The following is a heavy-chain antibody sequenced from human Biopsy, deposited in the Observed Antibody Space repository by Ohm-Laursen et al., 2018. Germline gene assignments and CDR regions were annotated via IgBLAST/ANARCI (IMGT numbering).Heavy chain of an antibody. V-gene: IGHV2-5*02. J-gene: IGHJ4*02. CDR3: VHRRMTPSEFDY. CDR1: GFSLSTSGVG. Sequence: TQTLTLTCTFSGFSLSTSGVGVGWIRQPPGKAPEWLALIYWDDDKFYNPSLGSRLTITKDTSKNQVLLIMTNMDPVDTATYFCVHRRMTPSEFDYWGQGTLVTVSS. CDR2: IYWDDDK.